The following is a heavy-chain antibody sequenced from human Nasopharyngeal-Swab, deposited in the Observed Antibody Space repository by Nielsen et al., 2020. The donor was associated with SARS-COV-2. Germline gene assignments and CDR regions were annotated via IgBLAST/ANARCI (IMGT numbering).Heavy chain of an antibody. J-gene: IGHJ6*02. D-gene: IGHD3-9*01. Sequence: GESLKISCAASGFTFSSYWMHWVRQAPGKGLVWVSRINSDGSSTSSADSVKGRFTISRDNSKNTLYLQMNSLRAEDTAVYYCAREGNYDILTGYVYGMDVWGQGTTVTVSS. CDR2: INSDGSST. CDR3: AREGNYDILTGYVYGMDV. CDR1: GFTFSSYW. V-gene: IGHV3-74*01.